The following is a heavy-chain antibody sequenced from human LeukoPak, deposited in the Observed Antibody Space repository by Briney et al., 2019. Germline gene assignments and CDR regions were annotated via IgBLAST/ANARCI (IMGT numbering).Heavy chain of an antibody. D-gene: IGHD2-15*01. CDR3: AREDIVVVVAATPDYYYGMDV. CDR2: IWYDGSNK. CDR1: GFTFSSYG. V-gene: IGHV3-33*01. Sequence: PGRSLRLSCAASGFTFSSYGMHWVRQAPGKGLEWVAVIWYDGSNKYYADSVKGRFTISRDNSKNTLYLQMNSLRAEDTAVYYCAREDIVVVVAATPDYYYGMDVWGQGTTVTVSS. J-gene: IGHJ6*02.